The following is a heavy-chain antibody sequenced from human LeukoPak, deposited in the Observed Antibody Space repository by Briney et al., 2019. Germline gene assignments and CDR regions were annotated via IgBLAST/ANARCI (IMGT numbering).Heavy chain of an antibody. CDR2: IYYSGNT. CDR3: ARSHGSTPQFDS. J-gene: IGHJ4*02. V-gene: IGHV4-31*03. Sequence: SQTLSLTCTVSGASISSGHYYWSWIRHHPGKGLEWIGYIYYSGNTYYNPSLKSRITISRDTSKSQFSLKLTSVTAADTAVYYCARSHGSTPQFDSWGKGTLVTVSS. CDR1: GASISSGHYY.